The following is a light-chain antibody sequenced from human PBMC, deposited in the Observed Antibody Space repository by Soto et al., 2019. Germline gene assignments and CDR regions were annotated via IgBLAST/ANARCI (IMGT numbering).Light chain of an antibody. CDR3: QQRSNWLFT. CDR1: QSVSSY. CDR2: DAS. Sequence: EIVLTQSPATLSLSPGERATLSCRASQSVSSYLAWYQQKPGQAPRLLIYDASNRATGIPARFSGSGSGTYFTLTISSLEPEEVAVYYCQQRSNWLFTFGPGTKVDIK. J-gene: IGKJ3*01. V-gene: IGKV3-11*01.